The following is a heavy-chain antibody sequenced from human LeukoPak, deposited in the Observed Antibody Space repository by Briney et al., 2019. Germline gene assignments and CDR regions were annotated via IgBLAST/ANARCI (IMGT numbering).Heavy chain of an antibody. V-gene: IGHV3-30-3*01. D-gene: IGHD3-16*01. CDR1: GFTFSSYA. CDR2: ISYDGSNK. Sequence: PGRSLRLSCAASGFTFSSYAMHWVRQAPGKGLEWVAVISYDGSNKYYADSVKGRFTISRDNSKNTLYLQMNRLRAEDTAVYYCARGHDYVWGSYNYWGQGTLVTVSS. J-gene: IGHJ4*02. CDR3: ARGHDYVWGSYNY.